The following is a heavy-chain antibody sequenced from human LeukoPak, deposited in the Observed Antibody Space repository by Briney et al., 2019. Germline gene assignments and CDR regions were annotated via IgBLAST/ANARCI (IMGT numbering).Heavy chain of an antibody. J-gene: IGHJ5*02. CDR3: ARGVVVAATSWFDP. D-gene: IGHD2-15*01. CDR1: GYTFTGYY. Sequence: ASVKVSCKASGYTFTGYYMHWVRQAPGQGLEWMGWTNPNSGGTNYAQKFQGWVTMTRDTSISTAYMELSRLRSDDTAVYYCARGVVVAATSWFDPWGQGTLVTVSS. V-gene: IGHV1-2*04. CDR2: TNPNSGGT.